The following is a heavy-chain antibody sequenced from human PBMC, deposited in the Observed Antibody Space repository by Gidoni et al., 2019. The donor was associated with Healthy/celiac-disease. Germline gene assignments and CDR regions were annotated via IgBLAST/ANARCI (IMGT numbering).Heavy chain of an antibody. J-gene: IGHJ6*02. CDR3: ARSYDSSGYPLYYGMDV. V-gene: IGHV3-13*01. D-gene: IGHD3-22*01. CDR2: IGTAGDT. Sequence: EVQLVESGGGLVQHGGALRLSCAASGLTFSRYDMHWVRQATGKGLEWVSAIGTAGDTYYPGSVKGRFTISRENAKNSLYLQMNSLRAGDTAVYYCARSYDSSGYPLYYGMDVWGQGTTVTVSS. CDR1: GLTFSRYD.